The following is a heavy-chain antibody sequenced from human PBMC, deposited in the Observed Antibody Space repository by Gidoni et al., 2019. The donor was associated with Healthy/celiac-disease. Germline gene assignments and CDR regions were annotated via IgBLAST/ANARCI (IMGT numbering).Heavy chain of an antibody. V-gene: IGHV1-69*01. CDR2: IIPIFGTA. CDR1: GGPFSSYA. J-gene: IGHJ4*02. D-gene: IGHD5-12*01. Sequence: QVQLVQSGAEVKKPGSSVKVSCQASGGPFSSYAISWVRQAPGQGLEWMGGIIPIFGTANYAQKFQGRVTITADESTSTAYMELSSLRSEDTAVYYCARDGRDGYNPMGYWGQGTLVTVSS. CDR3: ARDGRDGYNPMGY.